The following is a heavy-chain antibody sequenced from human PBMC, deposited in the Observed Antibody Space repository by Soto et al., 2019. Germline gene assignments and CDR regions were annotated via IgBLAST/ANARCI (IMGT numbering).Heavy chain of an antibody. CDR1: GGSFSGYY. CDR2: INHSGST. V-gene: IGHV4-34*01. D-gene: IGHD3-10*01. CDR3: ARGDGSGSYHWFDP. Sequence: QVQLQQWGAGLLKPSETLSLTCAVYGGSFSGYYWSWIRQPPGKGLEWIGEINHSGSTNYNPSLKRGVTISVDTSKNQFSLKLSSVTAADTAVYYCARGDGSGSYHWFDPWGQGTLVTVSS. J-gene: IGHJ5*02.